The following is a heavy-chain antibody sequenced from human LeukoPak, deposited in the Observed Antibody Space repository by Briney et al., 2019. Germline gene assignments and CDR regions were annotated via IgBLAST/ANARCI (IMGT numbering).Heavy chain of an antibody. D-gene: IGHD6-13*01. CDR2: IYHSGST. V-gene: IGHV4-30-2*01. Sequence: SETLSLTCTVSGGSISSGGYYWSWIRQPPGKGLEWIGYIYHSGSTYYNPSLKSRVTISVDRSKNQFSLKLSSVTAADTAVYYCAREVVHVAANLKGEAFDIWGQGTMVTVSS. CDR1: GGSISSGGYY. CDR3: AREVVHVAANLKGEAFDI. J-gene: IGHJ3*02.